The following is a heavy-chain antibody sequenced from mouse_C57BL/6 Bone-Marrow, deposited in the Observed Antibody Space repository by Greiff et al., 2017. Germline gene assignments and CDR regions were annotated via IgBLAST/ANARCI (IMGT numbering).Heavy chain of an antibody. CDR1: GYTFTSYW. CDR3: ARSGWFPWFAY. D-gene: IGHD2-3*01. V-gene: IGHV1-59*01. J-gene: IGHJ3*01. Sequence: VQLQQPGAELVRPGTSVKLSCKASGYTFTSYWMHWVKQRPGQGLEWIGVIDPSDSYTNYNQKFKGKATLTVDTSSSTAYMQLSSLTSEDSAVYYCARSGWFPWFAYWGQGTLVTVSA. CDR2: IDPSDSYT.